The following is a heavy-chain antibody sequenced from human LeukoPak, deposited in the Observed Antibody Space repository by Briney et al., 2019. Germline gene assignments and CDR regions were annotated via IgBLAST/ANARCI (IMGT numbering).Heavy chain of an antibody. CDR2: IYHPGST. J-gene: IGHJ4*02. CDR1: GASIRSNNW. Sequence: SGTLSLTCSVSGASIRSNNWWSWVRQPPGKGLEWIGEIYHPGSTYYNPSLKSRVTISVDTSKNQFSLKLRSVTAADTAVYYCARVTGYVIEDYFDYWGQGTLVTVSS. CDR3: ARVTGYVIEDYFDY. D-gene: IGHD3-22*01. V-gene: IGHV4-4*02.